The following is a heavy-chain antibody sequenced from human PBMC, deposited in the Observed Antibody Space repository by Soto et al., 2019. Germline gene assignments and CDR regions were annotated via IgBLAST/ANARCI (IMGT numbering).Heavy chain of an antibody. CDR2: IYYSGST. J-gene: IGHJ4*02. CDR3: ARHGYSRSYFDY. Sequence: PSETLSLTCTVSGGSISSYYWSWIRQPPGKGQEWIGYIYYSGSTNYNPSLKSRVTISVDTSKNQFSLKLSSVTAADTAVYYCARHGYSRSYFDYWGQGTLDTVSS. V-gene: IGHV4-59*08. D-gene: IGHD6-13*01. CDR1: GGSISSYY.